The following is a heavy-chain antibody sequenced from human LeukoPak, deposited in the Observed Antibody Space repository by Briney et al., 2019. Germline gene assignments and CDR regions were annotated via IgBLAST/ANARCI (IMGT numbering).Heavy chain of an antibody. J-gene: IGHJ4*02. V-gene: IGHV4-61*02. Sequence: SQTLFLTCTVSGGSISSGSYYWSWIRQPAGKGLEWIGRIYTSGSTNYNPSLKSRVTISVDTSKNQFSLKLSSVTAADTAVYYCARGYYDFWSGYFDYWGQGTLVTVSS. D-gene: IGHD3-3*01. CDR1: GGSISSGSYY. CDR2: IYTSGST. CDR3: ARGYYDFWSGYFDY.